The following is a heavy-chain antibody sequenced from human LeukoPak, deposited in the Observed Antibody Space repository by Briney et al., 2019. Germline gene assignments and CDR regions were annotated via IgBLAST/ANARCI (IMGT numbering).Heavy chain of an antibody. CDR1: GVSISYFY. CDR2: IYYSGST. V-gene: IGHV4-59*01. J-gene: IGHJ4*02. Sequence: SETLSLTCTVSGVSISYFYWSWARQPPGKGLEWVGYIYYSGSTNYKPSLKSRVTISVDTSMNQFSLKLSSVTAADSAVYYCARVIVGALAPRRYFDYWGQGTLLTVPS. CDR3: ARVIVGALAPRRYFDY. D-gene: IGHD1-26*01.